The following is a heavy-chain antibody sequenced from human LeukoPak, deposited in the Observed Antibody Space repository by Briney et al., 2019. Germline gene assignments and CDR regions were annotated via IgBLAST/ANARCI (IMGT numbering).Heavy chain of an antibody. CDR1: GGSISSYY. V-gene: IGHV4-59*01. J-gene: IGHJ3*02. D-gene: IGHD5-24*01. CDR2: IYYSGST. Sequence: SETLSLTCAVSGGSISSYYWSWIRKPPGKGLEWIGYIYYSGSTNYNPSLKSRVTISVDTSKNQFSLKLSSVTAADTAVYYCARSNMATIDAWELGQYAFDIWGQGTMVTVSS. CDR3: ARSNMATIDAWELGQYAFDI.